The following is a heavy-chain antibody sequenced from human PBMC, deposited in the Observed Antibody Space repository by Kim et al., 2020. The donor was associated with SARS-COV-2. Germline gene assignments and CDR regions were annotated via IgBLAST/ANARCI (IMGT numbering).Heavy chain of an antibody. Sequence: SETLSLTCTVSGGSVSSGSYYWSWIRQPPGKGLEWIGYIYYSGSTNYNPSLKSRVTISVDTSKNQFSLKLSSVTAADTAVYYCARDHENAFDIWGQGTMVTVSS. CDR2: IYYSGST. V-gene: IGHV4-61*01. CDR1: GGSVSSGSYY. J-gene: IGHJ3*02. CDR3: ARDHENAFDI.